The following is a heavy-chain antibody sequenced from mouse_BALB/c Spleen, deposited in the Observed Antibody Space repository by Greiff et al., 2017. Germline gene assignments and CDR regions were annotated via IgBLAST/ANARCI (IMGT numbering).Heavy chain of an antibody. CDR1: GFTFSSYY. D-gene: IGHD1-1*01. Sequence: EVQLVESGGGLVKLGGSLKLSCAASGFTFSSYYMSWVRQTPEKRLELVAAINSNGGSTYYPDTVKGRFTISRDNAKNTLYLQMSSLKSEDTALYYCARHRYYGSSSLWYFDVWGAGTTVTVSS. CDR3: ARHRYYGSSSLWYFDV. V-gene: IGHV5-6-2*01. CDR2: INSNGGST. J-gene: IGHJ1*01.